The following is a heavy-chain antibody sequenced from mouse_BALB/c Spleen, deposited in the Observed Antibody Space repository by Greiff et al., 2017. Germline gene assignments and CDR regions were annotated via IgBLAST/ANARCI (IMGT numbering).Heavy chain of an antibody. Sequence: VQLQESGAELAKPGASVKMSCKASGYTFTSYWVHWVKQRPGQGLEWIGYINPSTGYTEYNQKFKDKATLTADKSSSTAYMQLSSLTSEDSAVYYCARSYCAMDYWGQGTSVTVSS. CDR3: ARSYCAMDY. J-gene: IGHJ4*01. V-gene: IGHV1-7*01. CDR1: GYTFTSYW. CDR2: INPSTGYT.